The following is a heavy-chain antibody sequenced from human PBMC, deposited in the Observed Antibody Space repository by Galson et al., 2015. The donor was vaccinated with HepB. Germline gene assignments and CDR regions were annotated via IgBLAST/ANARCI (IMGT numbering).Heavy chain of an antibody. D-gene: IGHD6-13*01. Sequence: SLRLSCAASGFTFSSYAMHWVRQAPGKGLEWVAVISYDGSNKYYADSVKGRFTISRDNSKNTLYLQMNSLRAEDTAVYYCAKALKQQLIYYYGMDVWGQGTTVTVSS. CDR2: ISYDGSNK. J-gene: IGHJ6*02. CDR1: GFTFSSYA. CDR3: AKALKQQLIYYYGMDV. V-gene: IGHV3-30-3*01.